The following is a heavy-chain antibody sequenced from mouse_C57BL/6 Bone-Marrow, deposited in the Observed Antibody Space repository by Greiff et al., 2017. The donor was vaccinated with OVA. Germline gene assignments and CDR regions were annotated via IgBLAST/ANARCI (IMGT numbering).Heavy chain of an antibody. V-gene: IGHV5-4*01. CDR3: ARDQGD. Sequence: EVQVVESGGGLVKPGGSLKLSCAASGFTFSSYAMSWVRQTPEKRLEWVATISDGGSYTYYPDNVKGRFTISRDNAKNNLYLQMSHLKSEDTAMYYCARDQGDWGQGTTLTVSS. CDR2: ISDGGSYT. J-gene: IGHJ2*01. CDR1: GFTFSSYA.